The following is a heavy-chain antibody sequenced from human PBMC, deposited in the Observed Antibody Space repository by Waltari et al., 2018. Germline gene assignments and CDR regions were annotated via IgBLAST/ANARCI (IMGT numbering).Heavy chain of an antibody. Sequence: QVQLQESGPGLVKPSETLSLTCTVSGYSISSGYYWGWIRQPPGRGLEWIGSIYHSGSTYYNPSLKSRVTISVDTSKNQFSLKLSSVTAADTAVYYCARGGEYYDSSGYSEKFDYWGQGTLVTVSS. CDR1: GYSISSGYY. V-gene: IGHV4-38-2*02. CDR3: ARGGEYYDSSGYSEKFDY. J-gene: IGHJ4*02. D-gene: IGHD3-22*01. CDR2: IYHSGST.